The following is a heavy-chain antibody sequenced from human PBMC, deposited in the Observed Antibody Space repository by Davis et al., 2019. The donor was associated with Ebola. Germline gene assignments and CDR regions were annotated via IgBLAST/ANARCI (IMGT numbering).Heavy chain of an antibody. J-gene: IGHJ4*02. CDR1: GFTFSSYG. Sequence: GESLKISCAASGFTFSSYGMHWVRQAPGQRLEWMGWINAGNGNTKYSQKFQGRVTITRDTSASTAYMELSSLRSEDTAVYYCARGEARGRGYDYWGQGTLVAVSS. CDR2: INAGNGNT. D-gene: IGHD3-16*01. CDR3: ARGEARGRGYDY. V-gene: IGHV1-3*01.